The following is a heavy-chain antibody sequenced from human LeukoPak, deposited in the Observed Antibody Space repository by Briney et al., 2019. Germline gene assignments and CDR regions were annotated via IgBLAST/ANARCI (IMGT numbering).Heavy chain of an antibody. J-gene: IGHJ4*02. CDR2: IVPEFGTA. CDR1: GGSFSSSA. CDR3: ARIPPPLVAQ. D-gene: IGHD5-12*01. Sequence: GASVKVSCKDSGGSFSSSAISWVRQAPGQGLEWMGGIVPEFGTANYAQKFQGRITITADESTKTAYMEIRTLRSDDTAVYYCARIPPPLVAQWGQGTLVSVSS. V-gene: IGHV1-69*13.